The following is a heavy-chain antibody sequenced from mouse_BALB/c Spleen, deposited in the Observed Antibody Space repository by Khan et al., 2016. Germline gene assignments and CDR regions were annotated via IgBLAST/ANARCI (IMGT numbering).Heavy chain of an antibody. Sequence: QIQLVQSGPELKKPGETVKISCKASGYTFTDYSMHWVKQTPGKGLKWMGWINTETGEPTFADDFKGRFACSLDTSVSTAYLQITNLKNEDTTTNLCARATLLRLLAYWDQGTLVTVSA. CDR2: INTETGEP. CDR3: ARATLLRLLAY. V-gene: IGHV9-2-1*01. CDR1: GYTFTDYS. D-gene: IGHD1-2*01. J-gene: IGHJ3*01.